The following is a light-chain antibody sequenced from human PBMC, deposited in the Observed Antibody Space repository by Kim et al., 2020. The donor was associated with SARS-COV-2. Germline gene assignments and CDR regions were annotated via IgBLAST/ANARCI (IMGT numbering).Light chain of an antibody. CDR2: GKN. V-gene: IGLV3-19*01. CDR3: NSRDSSGNHWV. Sequence: LGHTVRITCQGASLRSYYASWYQQKPGQAPVLVIYGKNNRPSGIPDRFSGSSSGNTASLTIPGAQADDEADYYCNSRDSSGNHWVFGGGTQLTVL. J-gene: IGLJ3*02. CDR1: SLRSYY.